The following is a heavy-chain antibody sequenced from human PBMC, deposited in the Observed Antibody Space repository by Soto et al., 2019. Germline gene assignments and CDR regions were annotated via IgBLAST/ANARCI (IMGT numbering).Heavy chain of an antibody. D-gene: IGHD3-22*01. Sequence: GGSLRLSCAASGFTFSSYSMNWVRQAPGKGLEWVSSISSSSSYIYYADSVKGRFTISRDSAKNSLYLQMNSLRAEDTAVYYCARDHPYYYDSSGPSFDPWGQGTLVTV. CDR1: GFTFSSYS. J-gene: IGHJ5*02. CDR3: ARDHPYYYDSSGPSFDP. CDR2: ISSSSSYI. V-gene: IGHV3-21*01.